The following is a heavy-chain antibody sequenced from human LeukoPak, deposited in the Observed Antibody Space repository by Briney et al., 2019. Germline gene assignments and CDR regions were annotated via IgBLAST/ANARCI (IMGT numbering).Heavy chain of an antibody. J-gene: IGHJ5*02. D-gene: IGHD4-17*01. CDR3: AKASSYGDYDWFDP. CDR1: GFXFSSYA. CDR2: ISGSGGST. V-gene: IGHV3-23*01. Sequence: GGSLRLSCAASGFXFSSYAISWVRQAPGKGLEWVSAISGSGGSTYYADSVKGRFTISRDNSKNTLYLQMNSQRAEDTAVYYCAKASSYGDYDWFDPWGQGTLVTVSS.